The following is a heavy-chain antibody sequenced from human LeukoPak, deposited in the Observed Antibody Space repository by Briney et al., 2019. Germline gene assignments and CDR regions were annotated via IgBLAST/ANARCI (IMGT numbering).Heavy chain of an antibody. D-gene: IGHD6-13*01. CDR1: GFTFSSYG. Sequence: GGSLRLSCAASGFTFSSYGLHWVRQAPGKGLEWVAIIWYDGANKYCADSVKGRFTISRDNSKNMLYLQMNSLRAEDTAVYYCARGPGYLTDYWGRGTLVIVSS. J-gene: IGHJ4*02. CDR3: ARGPGYLTDY. CDR2: IWYDGANK. V-gene: IGHV3-33*01.